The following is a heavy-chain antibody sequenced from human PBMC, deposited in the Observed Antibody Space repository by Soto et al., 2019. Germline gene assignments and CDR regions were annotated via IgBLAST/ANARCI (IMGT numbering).Heavy chain of an antibody. D-gene: IGHD3-3*01. Sequence: QVHLQESGPGLVKPSETLSLTCTVSGDSVNNNDFYWAWIRQPPGKGLEWVVTIFYNGTTYHNPSLKGRVTASVDRSENQFSLKLTSVTASDTAVYYCARLDFRSGYYGGRFDPWGQGTLVTVSS. V-gene: IGHV4-39*01. CDR1: GDSVNNNDFY. CDR3: ARLDFRSGYYGGRFDP. CDR2: IFYNGTT. J-gene: IGHJ5*02.